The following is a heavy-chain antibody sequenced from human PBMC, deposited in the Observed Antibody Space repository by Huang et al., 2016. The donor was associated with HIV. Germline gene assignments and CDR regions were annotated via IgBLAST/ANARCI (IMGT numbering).Heavy chain of an antibody. J-gene: IGHJ3*02. V-gene: IGHV1-2*02. Sequence: QVQLVQSGAEVKKPGASVKVSCKASGYTFGGHYIKWIRQAPGPGFEWMGGINPDSGGTTFGQNFEGRVTMTIDTSISTAYMVLNSLKSDDTAIYYCARNLKEWLPGGAFDIWGQGTVVSVSS. D-gene: IGHD5-12*01. CDR1: GYTFGGHY. CDR2: INPDSGGT. CDR3: ARNLKEWLPGGAFDI.